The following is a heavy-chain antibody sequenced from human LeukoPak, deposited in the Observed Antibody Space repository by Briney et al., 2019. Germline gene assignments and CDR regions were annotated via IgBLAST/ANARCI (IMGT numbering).Heavy chain of an antibody. CDR2: ISGSGGST. D-gene: IGHD3-22*01. CDR3: AKDPASSGYHWAY. J-gene: IGHJ4*02. CDR1: GFTFSSYG. V-gene: IGHV3-23*01. Sequence: GGSLRLSCAASGFTFSSYGMSWVRQAPGKGLEWVSAISGSGGSTYYADSVKGRFTISRDNSKNMLYLQMNSLRAEDTAVYYCAKDPASSGYHWAYWGQGTLVTVSS.